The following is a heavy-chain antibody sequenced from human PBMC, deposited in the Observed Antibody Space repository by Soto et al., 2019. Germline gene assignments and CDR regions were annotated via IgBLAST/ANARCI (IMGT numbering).Heavy chain of an antibody. J-gene: IGHJ3*02. CDR2: INSDGSST. D-gene: IGHD2-21*01. V-gene: IGHV3-74*01. CDR1: GFTFSNYW. CDR3: ATLDHCGGDCYDAFDT. Sequence: GGSLRLSCAASGFTFSNYWMHWVRQAPGKGLVWVSRINSDGSSTSYADSVKGRFTISRDNAKNTLYLQMNSLRAEDTAVYYCATLDHCGGDCYDAFDTWGQGTIVTVSS.